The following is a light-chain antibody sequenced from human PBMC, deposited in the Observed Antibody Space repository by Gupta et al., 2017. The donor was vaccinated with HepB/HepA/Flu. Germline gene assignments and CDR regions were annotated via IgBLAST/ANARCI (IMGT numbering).Light chain of an antibody. V-gene: IGKV1-39*01. CDR3: HQTYTPSRT. Sequence: DIQMSQSPSSLSASVGDRVIITCRASQRINNFLNWYQQKPGKAPKLLIYAASSLQSGVPSRFSGSGSGTDFTLTISSLKPGDFATYYCHQTYTPSRTFGPGTKVDV. J-gene: IGKJ3*01. CDR1: QRINNF. CDR2: AAS.